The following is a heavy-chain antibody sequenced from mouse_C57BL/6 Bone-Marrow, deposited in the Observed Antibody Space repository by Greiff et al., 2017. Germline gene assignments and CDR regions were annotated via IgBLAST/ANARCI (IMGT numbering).Heavy chain of an antibody. V-gene: IGHV1-81*01. D-gene: IGHD1-1*01. Sequence: VQLQQSGAELARPGASVKLSCKASGYTFTSYGISWVKQRTGQGLEWIGEIYPRSGNTYYNEKFKGKATLTADKSSSTAYRELRSLTSEDSAVYFCARRGYGSSYWDFDVWGTGTTVTVSS. J-gene: IGHJ1*03. CDR1: GYTFTSYG. CDR3: ARRGYGSSYWDFDV. CDR2: IYPRSGNT.